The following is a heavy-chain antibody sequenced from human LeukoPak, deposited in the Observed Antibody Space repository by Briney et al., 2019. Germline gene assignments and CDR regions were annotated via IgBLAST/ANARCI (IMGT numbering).Heavy chain of an antibody. CDR2: IYYSGST. CDR1: GGSISSSSYY. J-gene: IGHJ4*02. Sequence: SETLSLTCTVSGGSISSSSYYWGWIRQPPGKGLEWIGSIYYSGSTYYNPSLKSRVTISVDTSKNQFSLKLNSVTAADTAVYYCARSRDEYTGSYAADWGQGTLVTVSS. V-gene: IGHV4-39*01. D-gene: IGHD6-13*01. CDR3: ARSRDEYTGSYAAD.